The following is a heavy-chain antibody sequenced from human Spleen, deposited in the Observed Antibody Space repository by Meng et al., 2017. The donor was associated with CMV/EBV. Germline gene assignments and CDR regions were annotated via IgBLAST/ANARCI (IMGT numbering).Heavy chain of an antibody. CDR1: GFTLSDYY. Sequence: GESLKISCAASGFTLSDYYIIWIRQAPGKGLEWVALISFYGTNKYYADSVKGRFTISRDTSKNTLYLQMNSLRAEDSAVYYCARGSYDYGGNNFDYWGQGTLVTVSS. V-gene: IGHV3-30*03. CDR2: ISFYGTNK. CDR3: ARGSYDYGGNNFDY. J-gene: IGHJ4*02. D-gene: IGHD4-23*01.